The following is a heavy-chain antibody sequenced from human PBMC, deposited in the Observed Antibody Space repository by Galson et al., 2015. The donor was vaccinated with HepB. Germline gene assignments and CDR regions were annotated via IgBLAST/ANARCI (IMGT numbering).Heavy chain of an antibody. D-gene: IGHD2-15*01. CDR2: IRSKANSYAT. V-gene: IGHV3-73*01. Sequence: SLRLSCAASGFTFSGSAMHWVRQASGKGLEWVGRIRSKANSYATAYAASVKGRFTISRDDSKNTAYLQMNSLKTEDTAVYYCTRVGAIGYCSGGSCPYYFDYWGQGTLVTVSS. CDR1: GFTFSGSA. CDR3: TRVGAIGYCSGGSCPYYFDY. J-gene: IGHJ4*02.